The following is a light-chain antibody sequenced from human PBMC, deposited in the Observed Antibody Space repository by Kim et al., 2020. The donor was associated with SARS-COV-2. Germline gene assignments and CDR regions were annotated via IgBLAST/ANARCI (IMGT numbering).Light chain of an antibody. J-gene: IGLJ2*01. CDR1: NLGSKS. V-gene: IGLV3-21*01. CDR2: YDS. CDR3: QVWDISDHPI. Sequence: APGRTARITGGGRNLGSKSVPWYQQRPGLAPVLVMSYDSDRPSGIPERMSGSNSGNTATLTIARVEAGDEADYFCQVWDISDHPIFGGGTKVTVL.